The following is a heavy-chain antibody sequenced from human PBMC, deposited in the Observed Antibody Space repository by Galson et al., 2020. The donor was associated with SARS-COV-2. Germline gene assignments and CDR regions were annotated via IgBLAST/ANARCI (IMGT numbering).Heavy chain of an antibody. J-gene: IGHJ3*02. CDR1: GDSVSSTSAA. CDR3: ARSRVLNGYGSKCFDI. CDR2: TFYRSKWFN. V-gene: IGHV6-1*01. Sequence: SQTLSLTCAISGDSVSSTSAAWNWVRQSPSGGLEWLGRTFYRSKWFNDYAGSVQSRMSINPDTSKNQFSLQLNSVTPEDTAVYYCARSRVLNGYGSKCFDIWGQGTVVTVSS. D-gene: IGHD5-12*01.